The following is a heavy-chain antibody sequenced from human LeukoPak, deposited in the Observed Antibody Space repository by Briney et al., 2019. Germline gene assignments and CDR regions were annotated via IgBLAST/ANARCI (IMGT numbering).Heavy chain of an antibody. D-gene: IGHD6-19*01. Sequence: GGSLRLSCAASGFTFSSYAMHWVRQAPGKGLEWVAVISYDGSNKYYADSVKGRFTISRDNSKNTLYLQMNSLRAEDTAVYYCARDRSLQIAVAGTPGGYWGQGTLVTVSS. J-gene: IGHJ4*02. CDR2: ISYDGSNK. CDR3: ARDRSLQIAVAGTPGGY. CDR1: GFTFSSYA. V-gene: IGHV3-30-3*01.